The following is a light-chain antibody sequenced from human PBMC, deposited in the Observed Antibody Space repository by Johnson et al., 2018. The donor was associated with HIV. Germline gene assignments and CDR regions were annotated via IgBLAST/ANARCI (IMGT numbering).Light chain of an antibody. Sequence: QSVLTQPPSVSAAPGQKVTISCSGSSSNIGNNYVSWYQQLPGTAPKLLIYDNNKRPSGIPDRFSGSKSGTSATLGITGLQTGDAADYYCGTWDSSLSAGGVFGTGTKVTV. V-gene: IGLV1-51*01. CDR2: DNN. CDR3: GTWDSSLSAGGV. CDR1: SSNIGNNY. J-gene: IGLJ1*01.